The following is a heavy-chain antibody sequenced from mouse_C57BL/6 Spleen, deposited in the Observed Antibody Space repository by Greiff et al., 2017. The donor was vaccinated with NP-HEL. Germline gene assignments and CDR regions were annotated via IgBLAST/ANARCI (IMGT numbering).Heavy chain of an antibody. J-gene: IGHJ3*01. CDR2: ISDGGSYT. V-gene: IGHV5-4*03. Sequence: DVMLVESGGGLVKPGGSLKLSCAASGFTFSSYAMSWVRQTPEKRLEWVATISDGGSYTYYPDNVTGRFTIARDNAKNNLYLQMSHLKSEDTAMYYCARSYDYDGSGFAYWGQGTLVTVSA. D-gene: IGHD2-4*01. CDR1: GFTFSSYA. CDR3: ARSYDYDGSGFAY.